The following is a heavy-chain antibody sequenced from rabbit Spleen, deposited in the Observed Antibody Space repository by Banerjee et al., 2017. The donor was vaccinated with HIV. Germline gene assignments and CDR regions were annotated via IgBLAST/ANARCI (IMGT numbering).Heavy chain of an antibody. J-gene: IGHJ4*01. CDR2: INAYTGKP. Sequence: QEQLVESGGGLVQPEESLTLTCKASGFSFSDRDVMCWVRQAPGKGLQWIACINAYTGKPVYATWAKGRFTISRTSSTSVTLQMTSLTAADTATYFCAGDLASVVGWNFGLWGPGTLVTVS. D-gene: IGHD3-1*01. CDR3: AGDLASVVGWNFGL. V-gene: IGHV1S45*01. CDR1: GFSFSDRDV.